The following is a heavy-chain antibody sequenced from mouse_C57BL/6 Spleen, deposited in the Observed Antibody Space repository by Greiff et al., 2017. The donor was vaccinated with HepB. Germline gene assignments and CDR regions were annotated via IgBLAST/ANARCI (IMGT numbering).Heavy chain of an antibody. Sequence: EVKLEESGPGLVKPSQSLSLTCSVTGYSITSGYYWNWIRQFPGNKLEWMGYISYDGSNNYNPSLKNRISITRDTSKNQFFLKLNSVTTEDTATYYCAREGDYGWFAYWGQGTLVTVSA. J-gene: IGHJ3*01. CDR2: ISYDGSN. CDR3: AREGDYGWFAY. CDR1: GYSITSGYY. D-gene: IGHD2-4*01. V-gene: IGHV3-6*01.